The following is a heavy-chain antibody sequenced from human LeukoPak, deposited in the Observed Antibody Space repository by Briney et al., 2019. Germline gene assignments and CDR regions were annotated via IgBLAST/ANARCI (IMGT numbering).Heavy chain of an antibody. D-gene: IGHD2-2*01. CDR3: ARAVRYCSSTSCHNWFDP. Sequence: ASVKVSCKASGYTFTSYAMHWVRQAPGQRLEWMGWINAGNGNTKYSQKFQGRVTITRDTSASTAYMELSSLRSEDTAVYYCARAVRYCSSTSCHNWFDPWGQGTLVTVSS. J-gene: IGHJ5*02. CDR1: GYTFTSYA. CDR2: INAGNGNT. V-gene: IGHV1-3*01.